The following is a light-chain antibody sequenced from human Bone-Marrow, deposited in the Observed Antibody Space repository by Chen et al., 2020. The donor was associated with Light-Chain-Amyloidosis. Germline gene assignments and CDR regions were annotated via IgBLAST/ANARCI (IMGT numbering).Light chain of an antibody. Sequence: SYVLTQPSSVSVAPGQTATIARRGNNLATTSVHWYHQTPGQAPLLVVYDESDRPEGIPERLAASNSGNTATLTISRVEAGDEADYYCQVWDRSSDRPVFGGGTKLTVL. CDR1: NLATTS. CDR3: QVWDRSSDRPV. CDR2: DES. V-gene: IGLV3-21*02. J-gene: IGLJ3*02.